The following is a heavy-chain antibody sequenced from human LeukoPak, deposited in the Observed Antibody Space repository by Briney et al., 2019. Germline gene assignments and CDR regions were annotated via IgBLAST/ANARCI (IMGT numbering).Heavy chain of an antibody. CDR3: AKDPITMVRGVLDY. Sequence: GGSLRLSCSTSGFTFSSYAMSRVPQAPGKGLERVPAMSGSGGSTYYADSVKGRFTISRDNSKNTLYMQTNSLRAKDTAVYYCAKDPITMVRGVLDYWGQGTLVTVSS. CDR1: GFTFSSYA. D-gene: IGHD3-10*01. V-gene: IGHV3-23*01. J-gene: IGHJ4*02. CDR2: MSGSGGST.